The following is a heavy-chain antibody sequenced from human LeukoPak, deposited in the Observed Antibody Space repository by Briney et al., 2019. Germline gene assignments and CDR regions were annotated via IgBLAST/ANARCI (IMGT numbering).Heavy chain of an antibody. Sequence: GSVNVSCKASRYTFSSYRISGVGPATAQGLEWMGWISAYSGNTNYAQRFQGRVIMTTDTSTSTAYMDLRSLRSDDTAVYYCARAGYENLIAGPDFWGQGTLVTVSS. J-gene: IGHJ4*02. V-gene: IGHV1-18*01. CDR1: RYTFSSYR. CDR3: ARAGYENLIAGPDF. D-gene: IGHD1-1*01. CDR2: ISAYSGNT.